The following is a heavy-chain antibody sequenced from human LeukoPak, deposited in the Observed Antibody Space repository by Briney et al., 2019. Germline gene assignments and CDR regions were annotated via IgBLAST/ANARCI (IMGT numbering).Heavy chain of an antibody. V-gene: IGHV3-7*01. CDR2: IKGDGSEK. Sequence: GGSLRLSCAASGFTLSGYFMSWVRQAPGEGLEWVASIKGDGSEKYYVDSVKGRFTISRNNAKNSLYLQMNSLRAEDTAVYYCARDRGWRSSGYYLYYFDFWGQGTLVTVSS. CDR3: ARDRGWRSSGYYLYYFDF. J-gene: IGHJ4*02. D-gene: IGHD3-22*01. CDR1: GFTLSGYF.